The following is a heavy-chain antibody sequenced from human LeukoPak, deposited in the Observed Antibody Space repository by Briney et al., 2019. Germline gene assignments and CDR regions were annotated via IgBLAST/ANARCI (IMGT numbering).Heavy chain of an antibody. J-gene: IGHJ4*02. CDR1: GFTFSNYA. CDR3: AKDPGNYFLEFDY. D-gene: IGHD2/OR15-2a*01. CDR2: ISAGADTT. V-gene: IGHV3-23*01. Sequence: PGGSLRLSCAGFGFTFSNYAISWVRQAPGRGLEWFSAISAGADTTCYADSVRGRVTISRDNSKNTVYLQMNSLRAEDTAIYYCAKDPGNYFLEFDYRGQGTLVTVSS.